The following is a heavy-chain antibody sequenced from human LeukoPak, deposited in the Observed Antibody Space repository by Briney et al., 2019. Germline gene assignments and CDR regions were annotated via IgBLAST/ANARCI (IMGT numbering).Heavy chain of an antibody. CDR1: GFTFSSYW. Sequence: GGSLRLSCVASGFTFSSYWMHWVRQDPRKGLVWVSRINGDGRNINYADSVRGRFTISRDNAKNTLYLQMNTLRVEDTAVYYCARGPYSSGWYLPGGDGMDVWGQGTTVTVSS. CDR2: INGDGRNI. J-gene: IGHJ6*02. V-gene: IGHV3-74*01. CDR3: ARGPYSSGWYLPGGDGMDV. D-gene: IGHD6-19*01.